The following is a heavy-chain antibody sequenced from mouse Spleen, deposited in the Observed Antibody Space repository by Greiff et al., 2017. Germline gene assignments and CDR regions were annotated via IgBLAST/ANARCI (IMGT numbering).Heavy chain of an antibody. J-gene: IGHJ1*03. Sequence: DVHLVESGGDLVKPGGSLKLSCAASGFTFSSYGMSWVRQTPDKRLEWVATISSGGSYTYYPDSVKGRFTISRDNAKNTLYLQMSSLKSEDTAMYYCARQTGRYFDVWGTGTTVTVSS. D-gene: IGHD4-1*01. CDR2: ISSGGSYT. CDR1: GFTFSSYG. V-gene: IGHV5-6*01. CDR3: ARQTGRYFDV.